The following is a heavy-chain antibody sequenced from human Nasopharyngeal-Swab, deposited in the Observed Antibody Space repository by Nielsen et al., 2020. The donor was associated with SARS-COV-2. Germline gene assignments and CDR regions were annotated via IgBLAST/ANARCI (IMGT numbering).Heavy chain of an antibody. V-gene: IGHV4-59*08. CDR3: ARHAPPVYYYYMDV. J-gene: IGHJ6*03. Sequence: SETLSLTCTVSGGSISPYYWSWIRRPPGKGLDWIGYISYSGSTNYNPSLKSRVTISVDTSKKQFSLRLSSLIAADTAVYYCARHAPPVYYYYMDVWGKGTTVTVSS. CDR2: ISYSGST. CDR1: GGSISPYY.